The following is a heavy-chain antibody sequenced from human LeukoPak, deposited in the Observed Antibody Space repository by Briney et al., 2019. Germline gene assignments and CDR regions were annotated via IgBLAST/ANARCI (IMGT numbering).Heavy chain of an antibody. CDR3: AREGYYGSGSPPSLYFDY. CDR2: IKQDGSEK. Sequence: GGSLRLSCAASGFTFSTYWMHWVRQAPGKGLEWVANIKQDGSEKYYVDSVKGRFTISRDNSRSTLYLQMNSLRPEDTAIYYRAREGYYGSGSPPSLYFDYWGQGTVVTVSS. CDR1: GFTFSTYW. J-gene: IGHJ4*02. V-gene: IGHV3-7*01. D-gene: IGHD3-10*01.